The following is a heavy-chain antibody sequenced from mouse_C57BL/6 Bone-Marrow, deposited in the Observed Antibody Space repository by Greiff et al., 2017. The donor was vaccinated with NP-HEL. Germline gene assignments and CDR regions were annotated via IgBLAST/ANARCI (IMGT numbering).Heavy chain of an antibody. CDR3: ARYGVYYYGSSFDY. CDR2: IHPNSGST. J-gene: IGHJ2*01. V-gene: IGHV1-64*01. Sequence: QVQLKQPGAELVKPGASVKLSCKASGYTFTSYWMHWVKQRPGQGLEWIGMIHPNSGSTNYNEKFKSKATLTVDKSSSTAYMQLSSLTSEDSAVYYCARYGVYYYGSSFDYWGQGTTLTVSS. CDR1: GYTFTSYW. D-gene: IGHD1-1*01.